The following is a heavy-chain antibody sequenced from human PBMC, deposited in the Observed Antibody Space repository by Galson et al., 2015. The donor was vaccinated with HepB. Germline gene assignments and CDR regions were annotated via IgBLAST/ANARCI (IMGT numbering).Heavy chain of an antibody. CDR3: ARTAGYTYANDYYYGMDV. Sequence: SLRLSCAASGFTFSNYAMYWVRQAPGKGLEWVAVISYDGRETHYADSVKGRFTISRDNSKSTLYFQMNSLIPEDTAVYICARTAGYTYANDYYYGMDVWGQGTAVTVSS. CDR2: ISYDGRET. D-gene: IGHD5-18*01. CDR1: GFTFSNYA. J-gene: IGHJ6*02. V-gene: IGHV3-30*14.